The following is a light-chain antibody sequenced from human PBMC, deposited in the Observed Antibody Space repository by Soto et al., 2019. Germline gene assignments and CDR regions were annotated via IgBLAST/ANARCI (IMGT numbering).Light chain of an antibody. CDR2: DAS. J-gene: IGKJ1*01. CDR1: QSVGSSY. Sequence: EIVLTQSPGTLSLSPGDRATLSCRASQSVGSSYLAWYQRKPGQAPRLLIYDASRRATGIPDRFSGSESGTDFTLTISRREPEDFAVYYCQQYDSSPPTFGQGTKVENK. V-gene: IGKV3-20*01. CDR3: QQYDSSPPT.